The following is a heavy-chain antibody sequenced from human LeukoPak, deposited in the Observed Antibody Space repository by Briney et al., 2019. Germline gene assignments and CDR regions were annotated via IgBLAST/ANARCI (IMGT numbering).Heavy chain of an antibody. J-gene: IGHJ4*02. D-gene: IGHD4-17*01. V-gene: IGHV4-61*02. CDR1: GGSISSAAYY. Sequence: SQTLSLTCTVSGGSISSAAYYWSWIRQPAGKGLEWIARIYTSGTTNYNPSLKSRVTISVDTSKNQFSLKLSSVTAADTAVYYCAREREGPYGYLDYWGQGTLVTVSS. CDR3: AREREGPYGYLDY. CDR2: IYTSGTT.